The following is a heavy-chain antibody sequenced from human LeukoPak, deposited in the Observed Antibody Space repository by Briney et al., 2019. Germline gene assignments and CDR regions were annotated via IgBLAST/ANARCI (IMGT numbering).Heavy chain of an antibody. V-gene: IGHV1-18*01. CDR1: GYTFTSYG. J-gene: IGHJ5*02. CDR2: ISAYNGNT. D-gene: IGHD3-10*01. CDR3: ARADYYDSGSYYIGNWFDP. Sequence: VASVKVSCKASGYTFTSYGISWVRQAPGQGLEWMGWISAYNGNTNYAQKLQGRVTMTTDTSTSTAYMELRSLRSDDTAVYYCARADYYDSGSYYIGNWFDPWGQGTLVTVSS.